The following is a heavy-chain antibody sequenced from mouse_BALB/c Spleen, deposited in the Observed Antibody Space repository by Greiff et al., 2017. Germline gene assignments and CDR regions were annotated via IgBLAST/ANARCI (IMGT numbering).Heavy chain of an antibody. CDR2: IYPGNSDT. CDR1: GYSFTGYW. V-gene: IGHV1-5*01. Sequence: VQLQQSGTVLARPGASVKMSCKASGYSFTGYWMHWVKQRPGQGLEWIGAIYPGNSDTSYNQKFKGKAKLTAVTSASTAYMELSSLTNEDSAVYYCTRSYYGSSWYFDVWGAGTTVTVSS. CDR3: TRSYYGSSWYFDV. D-gene: IGHD1-1*01. J-gene: IGHJ1*01.